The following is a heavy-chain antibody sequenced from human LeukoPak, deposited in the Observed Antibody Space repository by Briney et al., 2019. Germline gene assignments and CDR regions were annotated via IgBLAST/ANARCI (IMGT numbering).Heavy chain of an antibody. D-gene: IGHD2-15*01. CDR2: ISGSGGST. V-gene: IGHV3-23*01. CDR3: AKDPVVVAATHDY. J-gene: IGHJ4*02. Sequence: GSVTLKCSASGFTFYSFARRRVGPGQGKGLEGLSAISGSGGSTYYADSVKGRFTISRDNSKNTLYLQMNSLRAEDTAVYYCAKDPVVVAATHDYWGQGTLVTVSS. CDR1: GFTFYSFA.